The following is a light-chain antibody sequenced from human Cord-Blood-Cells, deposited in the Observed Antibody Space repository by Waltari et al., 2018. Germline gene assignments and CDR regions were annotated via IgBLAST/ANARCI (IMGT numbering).Light chain of an antibody. V-gene: IGLV2-14*01. J-gene: IGLJ3*02. CDR3: SSYTSSSTWV. CDR1: SSDVGGYNY. CDR2: DVS. Sequence: QSALTQPASVSGSPGQSITISCTGTSSDVGGYNYVSWYQQHPGKSPKLMNYDVSKPPSGVSNRFSGSKSGNTASLTISGLQAEDEADYYCSSYTSSSTWVFGGGTKLTVL.